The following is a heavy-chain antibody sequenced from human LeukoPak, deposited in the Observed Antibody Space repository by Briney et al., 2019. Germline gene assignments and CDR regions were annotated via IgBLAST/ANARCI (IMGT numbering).Heavy chain of an antibody. CDR3: ARRAYSAAYWKHFDY. CDR1: GGSIDIYY. V-gene: IGHV4-39*01. Sequence: PSETLSLTCTVSGGSIDIYYWSWIRQPPGKGLEWIGSIYYHENTYYNSSLKSRVTISVDTSKNQFSLKLNSVTAADTAVYFCARRAYSAAYWKHFDYWGQGTLVTVSS. CDR2: IYYHENT. D-gene: IGHD1-1*01. J-gene: IGHJ4*02.